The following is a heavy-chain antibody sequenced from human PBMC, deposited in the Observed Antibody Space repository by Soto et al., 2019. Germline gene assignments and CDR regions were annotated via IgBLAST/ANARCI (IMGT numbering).Heavy chain of an antibody. CDR2: IYYSGST. CDR1: GGSVSSGSYY. D-gene: IGHD3-10*01. CDR3: ARDYYGSGSLYWFDP. V-gene: IGHV4-61*01. Sequence: QVQLQESGPGLVKPSETLSLTCTVSGGSVSSGSYYWSWIRQPPGKGLEWIGYIYYSGSTNYNPSLKSRVTISVDTSKHQFSLKLSSVTAADTAVYYCARDYYGSGSLYWFDPWGQGTLVTVSS. J-gene: IGHJ5*02.